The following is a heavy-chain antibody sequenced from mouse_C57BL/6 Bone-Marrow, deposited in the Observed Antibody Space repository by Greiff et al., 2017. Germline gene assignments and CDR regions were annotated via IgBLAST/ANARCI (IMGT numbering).Heavy chain of an antibody. Sequence: QVQLQQPGAELVMPGASVKLSCKASGYTFTSYWMHWVKQRPGQGLEWIGEIDPSDSYTNYNQKFKGKSTLTVDKSSSTAYMQLSSLTSEDSAVYYCARGTTVAAYWGQGTLVTGSA. D-gene: IGHD1-1*01. CDR1: GYTFTSYW. CDR2: IDPSDSYT. J-gene: IGHJ3*01. CDR3: ARGTTVAAY. V-gene: IGHV1-69*01.